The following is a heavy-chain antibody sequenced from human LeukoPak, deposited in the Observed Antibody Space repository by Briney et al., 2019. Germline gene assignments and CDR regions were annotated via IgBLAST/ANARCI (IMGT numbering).Heavy chain of an antibody. J-gene: IGHJ4*02. CDR2: INPNSGGT. Sequence: ASVKVSCKASGYTFTGYYMHWVRQAPGQGLEWMGWINPNSGGTNYAQKFQGRVTMTRDTSISTAYMELSRLRSDDAAVYYCARSVEMATIYPNWGQGTLVTVSS. CDR1: GYTFTGYY. D-gene: IGHD5-24*01. V-gene: IGHV1-2*02. CDR3: ARSVEMATIYPN.